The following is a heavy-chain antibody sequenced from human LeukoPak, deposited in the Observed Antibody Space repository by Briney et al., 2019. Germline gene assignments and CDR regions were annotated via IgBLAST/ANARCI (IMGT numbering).Heavy chain of an antibody. CDR3: ARDLKAPIVVVPAAFYYYYGMDV. J-gene: IGHJ6*02. CDR2: ISYDGSNK. D-gene: IGHD2-2*01. Sequence: GGSLRLSCAASGFTFSSYAMHWVRQAPGKGLEWVAVISYDGSNKYYADSVKGRFTISRDNSKNTPYLQMNSLRAEDTAVYYCARDLKAPIVVVPAAFYYYYGMDVWGQGTTVTVSS. V-gene: IGHV3-30-3*01. CDR1: GFTFSSYA.